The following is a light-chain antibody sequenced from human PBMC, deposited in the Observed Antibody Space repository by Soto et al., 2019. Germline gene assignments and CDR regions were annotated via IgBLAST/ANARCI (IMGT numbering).Light chain of an antibody. CDR1: SSDVGGYNY. CDR3: SSYISTSTLNV. Sequence: QSVLTQPASVSGSPGHSITISCSGTSSDVGGYNYVSWYQQHPGKAPKLMIYDVSNRPSGVSNRFSGSKSGNTASLTISGLQGEDEADYYCSSYISTSTLNVFGTGTKLTVL. J-gene: IGLJ1*01. CDR2: DVS. V-gene: IGLV2-14*03.